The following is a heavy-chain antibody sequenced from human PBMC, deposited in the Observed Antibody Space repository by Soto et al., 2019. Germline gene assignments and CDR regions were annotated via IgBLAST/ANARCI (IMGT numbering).Heavy chain of an antibody. CDR2: IISGGTRA. Sequence: PGGSLRLSCAASGFTFSSDWMNWVRQSPGKGLEWVSRIISGGTRATYADFVKGRFTITRDNAKNTLYLQMHSLTADDTAVYYCARERTSKGGMDIWGQGTTVTVYS. J-gene: IGHJ6*02. V-gene: IGHV3-74*01. CDR3: ARERTSKGGMDI. CDR1: GFTFSSDW.